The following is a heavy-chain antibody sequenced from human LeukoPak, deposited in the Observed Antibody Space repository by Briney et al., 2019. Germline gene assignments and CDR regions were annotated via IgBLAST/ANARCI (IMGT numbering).Heavy chain of an antibody. CDR2: IYCSGST. D-gene: IGHD1-26*01. V-gene: IGHV4-59*01. CDR1: GGSISSYY. CDR3: ARERESYFDY. Sequence: SETLSLTCTVSGGSISSYYWSWIRQPPGKGLEWIGYIYCSGSTNYNPSLKSRVTISVDTSKNQFSLKLSSVTAADTAVYYCARERESYFDYWGQGTLVTVSS. J-gene: IGHJ4*03.